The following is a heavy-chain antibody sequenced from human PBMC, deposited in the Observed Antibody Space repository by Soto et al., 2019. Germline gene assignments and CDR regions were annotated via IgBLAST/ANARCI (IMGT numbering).Heavy chain of an antibody. CDR3: ARDTYYYGSGDYGMDV. D-gene: IGHD3-10*01. J-gene: IGHJ6*02. CDR2: IYYSGST. Sequence: QVQLQESGPGLVKPSQTLSLTCTVSGGSISSGGYYWSWIRQHPGKGLEWIGYIYYSGSTYYNPSLKSRVTLSVDTSKNQFSLKLSSVTAADTAVYCCARDTYYYGSGDYGMDVWGQGTTVTVSS. CDR1: GGSISSGGYY. V-gene: IGHV4-31*03.